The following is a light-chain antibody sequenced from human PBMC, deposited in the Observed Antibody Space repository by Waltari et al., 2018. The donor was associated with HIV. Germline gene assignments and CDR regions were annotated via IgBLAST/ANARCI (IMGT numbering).Light chain of an antibody. CDR1: SSNIGINY. CDR3: AAWDDSLSGVI. V-gene: IGLV1-47*01. CDR2: RNN. J-gene: IGLJ2*01. Sequence: QSVLTQPPSASGTPGQRVTISCSGSSSNIGINYVYWYQQLPGPAPKLLIYRNNQRPSWVPDRFSGSKSGTSASLAISGLRSDDEGDYYCAAWDDSLSGVIFGGGTKLTVL.